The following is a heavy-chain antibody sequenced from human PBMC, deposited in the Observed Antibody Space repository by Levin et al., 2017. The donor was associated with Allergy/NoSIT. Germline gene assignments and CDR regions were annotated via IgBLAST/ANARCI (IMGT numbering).Heavy chain of an antibody. V-gene: IGHV7-4-1*02. D-gene: IGHD3-3*01. Sequence: ASVKVSCKASGYTFTSYAMNWVRQAPGQGLEWMGWINTNTGNPTYAQGFTGRFVFSLDTSVSTAYLQISSLKAEDTAVYYCARARLEAYYDFWSGYSGYYMDGWGKGTTVTVSS. CDR1: GYTFTSYA. CDR2: INTNTGNP. CDR3: ARARLEAYYDFWSGYSGYYMDG. J-gene: IGHJ6*03.